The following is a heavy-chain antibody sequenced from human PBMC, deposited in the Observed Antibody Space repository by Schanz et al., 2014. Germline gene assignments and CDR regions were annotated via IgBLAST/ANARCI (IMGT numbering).Heavy chain of an antibody. CDR1: GFTFSSYW. CDR3: AKDGVEAVATV. Sequence: EVQLVESGGGLVQPGGSLRLSCAASGFTFSSYWMSWVRQAPGKGLEWVANIKQDGSEKYYVDSVQGRFTISRDNAKNSLYLQMNSLRAEDTAVYYCAKDGVEAVATVWGQGILVTVSS. D-gene: IGHD5-12*01. CDR2: IKQDGSEK. V-gene: IGHV3-7*01. J-gene: IGHJ4*02.